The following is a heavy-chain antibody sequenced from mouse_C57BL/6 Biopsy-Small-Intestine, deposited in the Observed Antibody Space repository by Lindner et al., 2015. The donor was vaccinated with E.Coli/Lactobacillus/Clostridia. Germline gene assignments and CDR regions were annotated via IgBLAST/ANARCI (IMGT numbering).Heavy chain of an antibody. D-gene: IGHD2-2*01. Sequence: LQESGAELVRPGASVKMSCKASGYTFISYNMHWVKQTPRQGLEWIGAIYPGNGDTSYNQKFKGKATLTVDKSSSTAYMQLSSLTSEDSAVYYCARESDLGGYPFYFDYWGQGTTLTVSS. J-gene: IGHJ2*01. CDR3: ARESDLGGYPFYFDY. V-gene: IGHV1-12*01. CDR1: GYTFISYN. CDR2: IYPGNGDT.